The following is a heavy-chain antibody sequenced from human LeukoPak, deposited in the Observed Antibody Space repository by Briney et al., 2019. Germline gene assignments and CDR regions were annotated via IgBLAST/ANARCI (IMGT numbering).Heavy chain of an antibody. V-gene: IGHV3-23*01. CDR3: AKYYGDYAYYYYMDV. J-gene: IGHJ6*03. CDR2: ISGSSGST. Sequence: GGSLRLSCAASGFTFSSYAMSWVRQAPGKGLEWVSAISGSSGSTYYADSVKGRFTISRDNSKNTLYLQMNSLRAEDTAVYYCAKYYGDYAYYYYMDVWGKGTTVTVSS. D-gene: IGHD4-17*01. CDR1: GFTFSSYA.